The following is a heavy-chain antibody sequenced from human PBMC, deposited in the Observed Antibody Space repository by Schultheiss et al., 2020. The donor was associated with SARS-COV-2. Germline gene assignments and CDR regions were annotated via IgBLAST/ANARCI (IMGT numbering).Heavy chain of an antibody. CDR3: AREDVEDSSAYHPNY. CDR1: GLTFSSYA. V-gene: IGHV3-30*04. CDR2: ISYEGSSK. Sequence: GGSLRLSCAVSGLTFSSYAMLWVRQAPGKGLQWVAVISYEGSSKHYADSVKGRFTISRDNSKNTLYLQMNSLRPEDTAVYYCAREDVEDSSAYHPNYWGQGTLVTVSS. J-gene: IGHJ4*02. D-gene: IGHD3-22*01.